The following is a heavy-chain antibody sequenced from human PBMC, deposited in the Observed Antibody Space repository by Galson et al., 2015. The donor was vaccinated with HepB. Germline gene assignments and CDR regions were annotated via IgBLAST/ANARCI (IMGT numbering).Heavy chain of an antibody. J-gene: IGHJ4*02. CDR1: GFTFSDYA. CDR2: ISREGYFI. CDR3: ARDGGISWENDY. D-gene: IGHD6-13*01. V-gene: IGHV3-48*01. Sequence: SLRLSCAASGFTFSDYAMNWVRQAPGKGLEWLSYISREGYFIYYADSVKGRFTISRDNAKNSLYLQMNSLRADDTAVYYCARDGGISWENDYWGQGTLVTVTS.